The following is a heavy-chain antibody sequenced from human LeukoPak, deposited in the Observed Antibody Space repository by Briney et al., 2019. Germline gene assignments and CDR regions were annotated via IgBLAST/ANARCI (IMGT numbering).Heavy chain of an antibody. J-gene: IGHJ2*01. CDR1: GFTFSSYA. V-gene: IGHV3-23*01. CDR2: ISGSGGST. CDR3: AKRPNLWADSSGGWYFDL. Sequence: GGSLRLSCAASGFTFSSYAMSWVRQAPGKGLEWVSAISGSGGSTYYAGSVKGRFTISRDNSKNTLYLQMNSLRAEDTAVYYCAKRPNLWADSSGGWYFDLWGRGTLVTVSS. D-gene: IGHD3-22*01.